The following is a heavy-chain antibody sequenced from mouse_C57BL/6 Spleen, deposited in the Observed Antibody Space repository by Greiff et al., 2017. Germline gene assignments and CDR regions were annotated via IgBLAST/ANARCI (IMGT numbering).Heavy chain of an antibody. V-gene: IGHV1-82*01. Sequence: QVQLQQSGPELVKPGASVKISCKASGYAFSSSWMNWVKQRPGKGLEWIGRIYPGDGDTNYNGKFKGKATLTADKASSTAYMQLSRLTSEDSAVYFCARSLITTVGAPFLDYWGQGTTLTVSS. CDR2: IYPGDGDT. CDR3: ARSLITTVGAPFLDY. D-gene: IGHD1-1*01. CDR1: GYAFSSSW. J-gene: IGHJ2*01.